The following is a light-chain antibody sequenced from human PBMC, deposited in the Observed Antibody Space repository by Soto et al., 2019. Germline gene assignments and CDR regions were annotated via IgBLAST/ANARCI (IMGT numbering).Light chain of an antibody. CDR1: QSVNSTF. V-gene: IGKV3-20*01. Sequence: EIVLTQSPGTLSLSPGERATLSCRASQSVNSTFLAWYQQKPGQAPRLLIYGASSRATGIPDRFSGSGSGTDFTLTISRLEPEDFAVYYCQQYGSSPFGGGTKVDIK. J-gene: IGKJ4*01. CDR3: QQYGSSP. CDR2: GAS.